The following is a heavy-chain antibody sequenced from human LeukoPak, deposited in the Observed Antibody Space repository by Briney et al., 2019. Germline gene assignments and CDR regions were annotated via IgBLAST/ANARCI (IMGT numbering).Heavy chain of an antibody. CDR3: ARDYSRSQNYFDF. D-gene: IGHD5-18*01. CDR1: GGSVSSSIYY. Sequence: SETLSLTCTVSGGSVSSSIYYWSWIRQPPGKGLGWIGYIYYSGNINYNPSLTSRVTISLDTSKNQFSLKLSSVTAADTAVYYCARDYSRSQNYFDFWGQGTLVSVSS. CDR2: IYYSGNI. J-gene: IGHJ4*02. V-gene: IGHV4-61*01.